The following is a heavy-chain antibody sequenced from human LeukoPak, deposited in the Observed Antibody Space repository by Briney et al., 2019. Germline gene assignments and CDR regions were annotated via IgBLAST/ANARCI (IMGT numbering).Heavy chain of an antibody. CDR2: IYTGGST. V-gene: IGHV3-66*04. CDR1: GFTFSSYG. J-gene: IGHJ5*02. CDR3: ARHDWFDP. Sequence: PGGSLRLSCAASGFTFSSYGMSWVRQAPGKGLEWVSVIYTGGSTYYADSVKGRFTISRDSSKNTLYLQMNSLRAEDTAVYYCARHDWFDPWGQGTLVTVSS.